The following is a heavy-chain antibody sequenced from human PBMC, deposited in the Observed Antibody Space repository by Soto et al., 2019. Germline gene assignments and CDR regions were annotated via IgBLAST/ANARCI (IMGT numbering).Heavy chain of an antibody. CDR3: ASSSGSYYSVDY. V-gene: IGHV4-4*02. J-gene: IGHJ4*02. D-gene: IGHD1-26*01. CDR1: GGSISSSNW. CDR2: IYHSGST. Sequence: QVQLQESGPGLVKPSGTLSLTCAVSGGSISSSNWWSWVRQPPGKGLEWIGEIYHSGSTNYNPSLKRRVTISVDKSKNQFSLKRSSVTAADTAVYYCASSSGSYYSVDYWGQGTLVTVSS.